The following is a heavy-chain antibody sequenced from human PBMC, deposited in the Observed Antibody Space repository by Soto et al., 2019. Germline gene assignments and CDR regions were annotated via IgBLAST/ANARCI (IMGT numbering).Heavy chain of an antibody. CDR1: GYTFTSYD. CDR2: MNPNSGNT. V-gene: IGHV1-8*01. Sequence: ASVKVSCKASGYTFTSYDINWVRQATGQGLEWMGWMNPNSGNTGYAQKFQGRVTMTRNTSISTAYMELSSLRSEDTAVYYCARVIVVNDFWSGYLFLDIWGQGTMVTVSS. J-gene: IGHJ3*02. D-gene: IGHD3-3*01. CDR3: ARVIVVNDFWSGYLFLDI.